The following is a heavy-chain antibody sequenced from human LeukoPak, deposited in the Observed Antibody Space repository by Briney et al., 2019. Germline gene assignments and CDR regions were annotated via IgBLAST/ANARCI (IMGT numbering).Heavy chain of an antibody. CDR3: SRLPYFYDCSGFYYFSFDY. CDR2: INHSGST. D-gene: IGHD3-22*01. J-gene: IGHJ4*02. CDR1: GGSFSGYY. Sequence: PSETLSLTCAVYGGSFSGYYWSWIRQPPGKGLEWIGEINHSGSTNYNPSLKSRVTISVDTSKNQFSLKLSSVTAADTAVYYCSRLPYFYDCSGFYYFSFDYWGQGTLVTVSS. V-gene: IGHV4-34*01.